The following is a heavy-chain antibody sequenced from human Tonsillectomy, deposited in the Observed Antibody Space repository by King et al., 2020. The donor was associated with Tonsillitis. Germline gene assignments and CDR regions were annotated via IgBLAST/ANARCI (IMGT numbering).Heavy chain of an antibody. CDR2: INEDGSEK. CDR1: GFTFRTYW. CDR3: ARVNRTSWGSYNYVMYV. D-gene: IGHD2-2*01. Sequence: QLVQSGGGLVQPGGSLRLSCAASGFTFRTYWLSWVRQAPGKGLQWVANINEDGSEKNYVDSVKGRFTISRDSAKDSLYLQMNSLRAEDTAVYYCARVNRTSWGSYNYVMYVWGQGTTVTVS. J-gene: IGHJ6*02. V-gene: IGHV3-7*04.